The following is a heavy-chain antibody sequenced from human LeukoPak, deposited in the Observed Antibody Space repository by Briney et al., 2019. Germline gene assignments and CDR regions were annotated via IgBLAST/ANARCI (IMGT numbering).Heavy chain of an antibody. CDR3: ARGRVRLLWFGEYPDY. J-gene: IGHJ4*02. CDR1: GYTFTGYY. Sequence: AASVKVSCKASGYTFTGYYMHWVRQAPGQGLEWMGWINPNSGGTNYAQKFQGRVTMTRDTSISTAYMELSRLRSDDTAVYYCARGRVRLLWFGEYPDYWGQGTLVTVSS. V-gene: IGHV1-2*02. CDR2: INPNSGGT. D-gene: IGHD3-10*01.